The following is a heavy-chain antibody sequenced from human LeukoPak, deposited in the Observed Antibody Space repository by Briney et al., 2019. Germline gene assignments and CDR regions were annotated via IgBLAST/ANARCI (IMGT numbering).Heavy chain of an antibody. CDR1: GYSISSGYY. CDR3: VLIAAARKWFDP. Sequence: SETLSLTCTVSGYSISSGYYWAWIRPPPGKGLEWIGEIYHSGSTNYNPSLKSRVTISVDTSKNQFSLKLSSVTAADTALYYCVLIAAARKWFDPWGQGTLVTVSS. D-gene: IGHD6-13*01. V-gene: IGHV4-38-2*02. CDR2: IYHSGST. J-gene: IGHJ5*02.